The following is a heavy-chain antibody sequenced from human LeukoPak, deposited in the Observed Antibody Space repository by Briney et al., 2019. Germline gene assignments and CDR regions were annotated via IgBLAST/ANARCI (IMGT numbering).Heavy chain of an antibody. V-gene: IGHV3-7*01. CDR2: IKQDGSEK. CDR1: GFTFSSYW. J-gene: IGHJ3*02. D-gene: IGHD3-16*02. Sequence: GGSLRLSCAASGFTFSSYWMSWVRQAPGKGLEWVANIKQDGSEKYYVDSVKGRFTISRDNAKNSLYLQMNSLRAEDTAVYYCARAGALYYDYVWGSYRYTYDAFDIWGQGTMVTVSS. CDR3: ARAGALYYDYVWGSYRYTYDAFDI.